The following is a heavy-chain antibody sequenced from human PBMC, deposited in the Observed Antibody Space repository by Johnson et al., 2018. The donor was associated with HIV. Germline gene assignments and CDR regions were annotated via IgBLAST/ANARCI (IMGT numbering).Heavy chain of an antibody. D-gene: IGHD3-16*02. CDR2: IWYDGSNK. CDR3: ARDLETGDDYVWGSYQLGAFDI. CDR1: GFTFSSYG. J-gene: IGHJ3*02. V-gene: IGHV3-33*01. Sequence: QVQLVESGGGVVQPGRSLRLSCVASGFTFSSYGMHWVRQAPGKGLEWVAVIWYDGSNKYYADSVKGRFTISRDNSKNTLYLQMNSLRAEDTAVYYCARDLETGDDYVWGSYQLGAFDIWGQGTMVTVSS.